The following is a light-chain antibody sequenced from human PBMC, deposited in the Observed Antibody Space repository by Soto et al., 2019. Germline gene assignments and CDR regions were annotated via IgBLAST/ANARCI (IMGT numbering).Light chain of an antibody. CDR2: DAY. CDR1: QSVGSY. CDR3: QQRSNSRT. V-gene: IGKV3-11*01. Sequence: ESVFTQSPSTLSLSPGERATLSCRASQSVGSYLAWYQHKPGQAPRLLIYDAYSRVSGIPARFSGSGSGTDFTLTISRLEPEDVGVYYCQQRSNSRTFGGGTKVDIK. J-gene: IGKJ4*01.